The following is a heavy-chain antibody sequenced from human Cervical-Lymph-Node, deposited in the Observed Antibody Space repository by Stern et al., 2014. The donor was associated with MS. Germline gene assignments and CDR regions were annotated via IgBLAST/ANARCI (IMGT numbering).Heavy chain of an antibody. Sequence: QVQLQESGPGLVKPSQTLSLSCTVSGGSISSDNYYWSWIRQRPGKGLEWIGYIYYNGKTYYKPSLKSRVTISIDTSKTHFSLKVSSVTAADTAVYYCARASSGWLQFDPWGQGTLVTVSS. CDR1: GGSISSDNYY. J-gene: IGHJ5*02. V-gene: IGHV4-31*03. CDR2: IYYNGKT. D-gene: IGHD6-19*01. CDR3: ARASSGWLQFDP.